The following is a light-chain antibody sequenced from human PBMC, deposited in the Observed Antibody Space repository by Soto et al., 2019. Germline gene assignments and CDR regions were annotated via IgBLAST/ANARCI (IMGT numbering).Light chain of an antibody. J-gene: IGKJ1*01. CDR2: DAS. V-gene: IGKV1-5*01. CDR1: QSLSTW. CDR3: QQYNDYPWT. Sequence: DIQMTQSPSTLSASVGDRVTITCRASQSLSTWLAWHQQKPGQAPKLLIHDASTKESGIPCRFSGSGSGTEFTLTISTLQPDDFAPYYCQQYNDYPWTFGQGTKVDIK.